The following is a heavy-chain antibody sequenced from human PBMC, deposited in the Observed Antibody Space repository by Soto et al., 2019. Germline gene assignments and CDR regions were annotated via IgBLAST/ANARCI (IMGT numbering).Heavy chain of an antibody. J-gene: IGHJ4*02. CDR2: VYYSGST. Sequence: SETLSLTCTVSGGSISGYYWSWIRQPPGKGLEWIGYVYYSGSTNYSPSFQGQVTISADKSISTAYLQWSSLKASDTAMYYCATLSTGMGATIDYWGQGTLVTVSS. D-gene: IGHD1-26*01. CDR1: GGSISGYY. V-gene: IGHV4-59*12. CDR3: ATLSTGMGATIDY.